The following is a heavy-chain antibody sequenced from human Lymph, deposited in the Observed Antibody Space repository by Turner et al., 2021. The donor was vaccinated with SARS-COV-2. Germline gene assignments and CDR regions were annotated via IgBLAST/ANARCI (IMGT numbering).Heavy chain of an antibody. V-gene: IGHV4-59*08. CDR1: GGSISSYY. CDR3: ARHGFSGWYGGGMDV. J-gene: IGHJ6*02. D-gene: IGHD6-19*01. Sequence: QVQLQASGPGLVRPSETLSLTCTVSGGSISSYYWSWIRQPPGKGLEWIGYIQYSGSTNYNLSLKSRVTISVDTSKNQFSLKRSSVTAADTAVYYCARHGFSGWYGGGMDVWGQGTTVTVSS. CDR2: IQYSGST.